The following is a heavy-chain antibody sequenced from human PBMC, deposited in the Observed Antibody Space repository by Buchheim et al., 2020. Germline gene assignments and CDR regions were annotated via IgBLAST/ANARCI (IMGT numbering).Heavy chain of an antibody. CDR1: GFTFSSYA. CDR3: ARDPSVAGNHYYYGMDV. J-gene: IGHJ6*02. Sequence: QVQLVESGGGVVQPGRSLRLSCAASGFTFSSYAMHWVRQAPGKGLEWVAVIPYDGSNKYYADSVKGRFTISRDNSKNTLYLQMNSLRAEDTAVYYCARDPSVAGNHYYYGMDVWGQGTT. D-gene: IGHD6-19*01. V-gene: IGHV3-30*04. CDR2: IPYDGSNK.